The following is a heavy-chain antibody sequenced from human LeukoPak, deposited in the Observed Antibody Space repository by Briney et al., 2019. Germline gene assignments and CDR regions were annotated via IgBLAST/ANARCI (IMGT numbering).Heavy chain of an antibody. D-gene: IGHD2-21*02. V-gene: IGHV1-18*01. CDR2: INTDNGNT. J-gene: IGHJ5*02. CDR1: GYTFNTYG. CDR3: ARKGCTGDCYRFDP. Sequence: ASVKVSCKASGYTFNTYGISWVRQAPGQRPEWMGWINTDNGNTKYAQKFQGRVTMTTETSTSTAYMELSSLRSDDTAVYYCARKGCTGDCYRFDPWGQGTLVTVSS.